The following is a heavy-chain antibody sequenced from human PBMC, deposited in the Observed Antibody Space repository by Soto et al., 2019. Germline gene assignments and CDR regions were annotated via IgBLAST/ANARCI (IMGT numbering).Heavy chain of an antibody. V-gene: IGHV3-23*01. D-gene: IGHD4-17*01. CDR3: AKDWVHDYGGYVGQLFVY. CDR2: ISGSGGST. CDR1: GFTFSSYA. J-gene: IGHJ4*02. Sequence: EVQLLESGGGLVQPGGSLRLSCAASGFTFSSYAMSWVRQAPGKGLEWVSAISGSGGSTYYADSVKGRFTISRDNSKNTLYLQMNSLRAEDTAVYYCAKDWVHDYGGYVGQLFVYWGQGTLVTVSS.